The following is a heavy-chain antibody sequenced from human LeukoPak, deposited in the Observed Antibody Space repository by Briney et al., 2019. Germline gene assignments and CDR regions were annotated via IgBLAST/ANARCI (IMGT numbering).Heavy chain of an antibody. CDR1: GFTFRSYW. V-gene: IGHV3-74*01. CDR2: IDSDGSST. D-gene: IGHD4-17*01. J-gene: IGHJ5*02. Sequence: GGSLRLSCAASGFTFRSYWVHWVRHAPGKGLVCVLRIDSDGSSTLYADSVKGRFTISRDNSKNTLYLQMNSLRAEDTAVYYCARRREHRVTTVYNSFDPWGQGTLVTVSS. CDR3: ARRREHRVTTVYNSFDP.